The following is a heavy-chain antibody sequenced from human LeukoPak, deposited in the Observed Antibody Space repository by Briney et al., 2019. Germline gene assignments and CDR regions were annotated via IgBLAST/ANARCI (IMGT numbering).Heavy chain of an antibody. CDR1: GFSLITSAVG. CDR3: ARLKRNYYDSSGYVDF. V-gene: IGHV2-5*01. CDR2: IYWNDEK. D-gene: IGHD3-22*01. J-gene: IGHJ4*02. Sequence: SGPTLVNPTQTLTLTCTCSGFSLITSAVGVGWIRQSPGKALEWVARIYWNDEKNYRPSLKSRLTITRGTSKNQVVLTMTNMGPLDTATYYCARLKRNYYDSSGYVDFWGQGTLVTVSS.